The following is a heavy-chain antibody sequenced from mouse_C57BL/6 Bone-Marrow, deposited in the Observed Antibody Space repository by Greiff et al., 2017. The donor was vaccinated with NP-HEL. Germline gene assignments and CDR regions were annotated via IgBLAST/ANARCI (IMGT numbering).Heavy chain of an antibody. J-gene: IGHJ4*01. CDR3: ARSSSYAMDY. V-gene: IGHV7-3*01. Sequence: EVKLQESGGGLVQPGGSLSLSCAASGFTFTDYYMSWVRQPPGKALEWLGFIRNKANGYTTEYSASVKGRFTISRDNSQSILYLQMNALRAEDSATDYCARSSSYAMDYWGQGTSVTVSS. CDR1: GFTFTDYY. CDR2: IRNKANGYTT.